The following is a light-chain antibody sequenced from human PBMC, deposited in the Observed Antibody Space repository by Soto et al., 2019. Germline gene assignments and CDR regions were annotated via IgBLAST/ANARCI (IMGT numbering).Light chain of an antibody. Sequence: EIVLTQSPVTLSLSPGERATLSCRASQSVSSRYFAWYQQKPGPAPRLLIYAASSRAAGIPDRFSGSGSGTDFSLTISRLEPEDFAVYYCHQYASSRTFGPGTKVE. J-gene: IGKJ1*01. CDR3: HQYASSRT. V-gene: IGKV3-20*01. CDR1: QSVSSRY. CDR2: AAS.